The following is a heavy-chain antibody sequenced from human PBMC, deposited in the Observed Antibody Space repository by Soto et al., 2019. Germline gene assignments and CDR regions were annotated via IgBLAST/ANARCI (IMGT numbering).Heavy chain of an antibody. J-gene: IGHJ5*02. V-gene: IGHV4-4*07. D-gene: IGHD3-3*01. CDR2: IYSSGST. Sequence: SETLSLTCTVSGGAINSYYWTWIRQPAGKGLEWIGRIYSSGSTKYNPSLQSRVTMSLDTSENQFSLRLTSVTAADTAVYYCARGQRFSDWFDPWGQGTLVTVS. CDR1: GGAINSYY. CDR3: ARGQRFSDWFDP.